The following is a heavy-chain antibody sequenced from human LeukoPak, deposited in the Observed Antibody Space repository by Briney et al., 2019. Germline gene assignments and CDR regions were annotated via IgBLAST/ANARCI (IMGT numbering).Heavy chain of an antibody. CDR2: IRYDGSNK. J-gene: IGHJ6*03. V-gene: IGHV3-30*02. Sequence: GGSLRLSCAASGLTFSSYGMHWVRQAPGKGLEWVAFIRYDGSNKYYADSVKGRFTISRDNSKNTLYLQMNSLRREDTAIYYCAKGQKDVVVYLAYIDVWGKGTTVTVSS. D-gene: IGHD2-2*01. CDR1: GLTFSSYG. CDR3: AKGQKDVVVYLAYIDV.